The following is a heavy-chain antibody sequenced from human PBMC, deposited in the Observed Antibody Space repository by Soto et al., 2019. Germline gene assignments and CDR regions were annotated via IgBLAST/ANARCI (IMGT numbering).Heavy chain of an antibody. CDR3: AKGSRSSSWTIDS. V-gene: IGHV3-30*18. D-gene: IGHD6-13*01. Sequence: GGSLRLSCVASGFTFSSYGMHWVRQAPGKGLEWVAIISYDGSNTYYADSVKGRFTISRDNSKNTLDLQMNSLRGEDTAVYYCAKGSRSSSWTIDSWGQGTLVTVSS. CDR1: GFTFSSYG. J-gene: IGHJ4*02. CDR2: ISYDGSNT.